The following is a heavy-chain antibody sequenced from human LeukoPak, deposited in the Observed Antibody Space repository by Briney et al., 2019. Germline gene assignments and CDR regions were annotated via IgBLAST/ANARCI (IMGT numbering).Heavy chain of an antibody. D-gene: IGHD3-3*01. V-gene: IGHV4-39*01. CDR2: IYYSGST. Sequence: WVRQPPGKGLEWIGSIYYSGSTYYNPSLKSRVTISVDTSKNQFSLKLSSVTAADTAVYYCARQLDMGFFDYWGQGTLVTVSS. CDR3: ARQLDMGFFDY. J-gene: IGHJ4*02.